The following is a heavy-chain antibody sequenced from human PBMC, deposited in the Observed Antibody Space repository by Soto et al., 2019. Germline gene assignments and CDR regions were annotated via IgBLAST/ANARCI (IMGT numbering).Heavy chain of an antibody. J-gene: IGHJ5*02. CDR1: GFTFSSYA. CDR2: ISGSGGST. V-gene: IGHV3-23*01. Sequence: ESGGGLVQPGGSLRLSCAASGFTFSSYAMSWVRQAPGKGLEWVSAISGSGGSTYYADSVKGRFTISRDNSKNTLYLQMNSLRAEDTAVYYCAKDRDSSSWYRGDWFDPWGQGTLVTVSS. CDR3: AKDRDSSSWYRGDWFDP. D-gene: IGHD6-13*01.